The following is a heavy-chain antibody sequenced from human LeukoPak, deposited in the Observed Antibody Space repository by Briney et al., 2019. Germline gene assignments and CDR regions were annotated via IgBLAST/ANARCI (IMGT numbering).Heavy chain of an antibody. CDR2: INPNSGGT. Sequence: ALVTVSCKASGYTFTGYYMHWVRQAPGQGLEWMGWINPNSGGTNYAQKFQGRVTMTRDTSISTAYMELSRLRSDDAAVYYCASTGDSGYLDAFDIWGQGTMVTVSS. J-gene: IGHJ3*02. CDR1: GYTFTGYY. V-gene: IGHV1-2*02. CDR3: ASTGDSGYLDAFDI. D-gene: IGHD3-22*01.